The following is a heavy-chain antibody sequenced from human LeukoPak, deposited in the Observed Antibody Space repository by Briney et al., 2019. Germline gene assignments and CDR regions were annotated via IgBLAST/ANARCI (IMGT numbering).Heavy chain of an antibody. V-gene: IGHV4-34*01. CDR3: VRVKVTMVRGVKLPEFDY. CDR2: VNHSGST. D-gene: IGHD3-10*01. J-gene: IGHJ4*02. CDR1: GGSFSGYY. Sequence: SETLSLTCAVYGGSFSGYYWSWIRQPPGKGLEWIGEVNHSGSTNYNPSLKSRVTISVDTSKNQFSLKLSSVTAADTAVYYCVRVKVTMVRGVKLPEFDYWGQGTLVTVSS.